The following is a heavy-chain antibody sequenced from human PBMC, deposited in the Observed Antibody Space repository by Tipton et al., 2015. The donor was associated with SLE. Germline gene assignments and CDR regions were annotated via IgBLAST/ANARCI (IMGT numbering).Heavy chain of an antibody. CDR1: GGSIRSHY. J-gene: IGHJ4*02. Sequence: GLVKPSETLSVTCSVSGGSIRSHYWSWIRQPPGKGLEWIGYIYYSGSTNYNPSLKSRVTISVDTSKNQFSLKLSSVTAADTAVYYCARGDGIDGDFFDYWGQGTLVTVSS. CDR2: IYYSGST. CDR3: ARGDGIDGDFFDY. D-gene: IGHD4-17*01. V-gene: IGHV4-59*11.